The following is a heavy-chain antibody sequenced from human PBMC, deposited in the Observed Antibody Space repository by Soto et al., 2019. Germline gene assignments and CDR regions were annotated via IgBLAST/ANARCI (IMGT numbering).Heavy chain of an antibody. CDR1: GFTFSSYG. CDR2: IWYDGSNK. J-gene: IGHJ5*02. D-gene: IGHD3-3*01. CDR3: ARQVGDYDFWSGYWGWFDP. V-gene: IGHV3-33*01. Sequence: GGSLRLSCAASGFTFSSYGMHWVRQAPGKGLEWVAVIWYDGSNKYYADSVKGRFTISRDNSKNTLYLQMNSLRAEDTAVYYCARQVGDYDFWSGYWGWFDPWGQGTLVTVSS.